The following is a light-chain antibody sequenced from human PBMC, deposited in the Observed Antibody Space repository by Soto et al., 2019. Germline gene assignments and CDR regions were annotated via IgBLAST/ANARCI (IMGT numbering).Light chain of an antibody. V-gene: IGLV2-14*01. CDR2: DVS. J-gene: IGLJ1*01. CDR1: SSDVGGYNY. Sequence: QSVLTQPASVSGSPGQSITISCTGTSSDVGGYNYVSWYQQHPGKAPKLMIYDVSNRPSGVSNRFSGSQSGNTASLTISGLQAEVEADYYRSSYTSSSTLYVFGTGTKVTVL. CDR3: SSYTSSSTLYV.